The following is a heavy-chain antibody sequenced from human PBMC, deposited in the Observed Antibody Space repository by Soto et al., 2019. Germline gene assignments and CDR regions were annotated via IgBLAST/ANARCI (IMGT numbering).Heavy chain of an antibody. CDR2: ISGSGGST. Sequence: GGSLRLSCAASEFTFSSYAMSWVRQAPGKGLEWVSAISGSGGSTYYADSVKGRFTISRDNSKNTLYLQMNSLRAEDTAVYYCAKGDDSYYYGMDVWGQGTTVTVSS. CDR1: EFTFSSYA. J-gene: IGHJ6*02. V-gene: IGHV3-23*01. CDR3: AKGDDSYYYGMDV.